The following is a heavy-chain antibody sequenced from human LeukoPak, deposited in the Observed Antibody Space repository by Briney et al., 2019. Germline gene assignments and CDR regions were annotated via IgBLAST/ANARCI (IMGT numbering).Heavy chain of an antibody. Sequence: SETLSLTCTVSGDSISDYYWSWIRQPAGKGLEWIGRISTSGSPNYNPSLRSRVTMSVDTSKNQFSLKLSSVTAADTAVYYCAREISSRSSVKGTVGDLDYXXXGXXXXVSS. D-gene: IGHD6-6*01. J-gene: IGHJ4*02. CDR1: GDSISDYY. V-gene: IGHV4-4*07. CDR2: ISTSGSP. CDR3: AREISSRSSVKGTVGDLDY.